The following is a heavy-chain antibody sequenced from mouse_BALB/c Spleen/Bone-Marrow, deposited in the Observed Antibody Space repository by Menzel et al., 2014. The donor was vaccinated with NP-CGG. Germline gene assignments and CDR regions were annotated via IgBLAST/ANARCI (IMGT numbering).Heavy chain of an antibody. J-gene: IGHJ3*01. D-gene: IGHD1-1*01. CDR3: AMYYYGSSLFAY. CDR2: IDPANGNT. CDR1: GFNIKDTY. V-gene: IGHV14-3*02. Sequence: VQLQQPGAELVKPGASVKLSCTASGFNIKDTYMHWVKQRPERGLEWIGRIDPANGNTKYDPKFQGKATITADTSSNTAYLQLSSLTSEDTAVYYCAMYYYGSSLFAYWGQGTLVTVSA.